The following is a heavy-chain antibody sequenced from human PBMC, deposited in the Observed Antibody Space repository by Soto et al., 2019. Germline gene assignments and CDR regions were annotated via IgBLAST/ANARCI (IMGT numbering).Heavy chain of an antibody. D-gene: IGHD3-3*01. CDR2: IWYDGSNK. CDR1: GFTFSSYG. J-gene: IGHJ3*02. Sequence: QVQLVESGGGVVQPGRSLRLSCAASGFTFSSYGMHWVRQAPGKGLEWVAVIWYDGSNKYYADSVKGRFTISRDNSKNTLYLQMNSLRAEDTAVYYCARRIDLWNDAFDIWGQGTMVTVSS. CDR3: ARRIDLWNDAFDI. V-gene: IGHV3-33*01.